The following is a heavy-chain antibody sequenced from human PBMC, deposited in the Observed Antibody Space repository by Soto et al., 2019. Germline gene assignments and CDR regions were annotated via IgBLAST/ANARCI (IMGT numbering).Heavy chain of an antibody. CDR3: ARRSNHGRYYYYGMDV. V-gene: IGHV5-51*01. CDR1: GYSFTSYW. D-gene: IGHD6-13*01. J-gene: IGHJ6*02. CDR2: IYPGDSDT. Sequence: GESLKISCKGSGYSFTSYWIGWVSQMPGNGLEWMGIIYPGDSDTRYSPSFQGQVTISADKSIRTAYLQWSSLKASDTAMYYCARRSNHGRYYYYGMDVWCQRTSVTVSS.